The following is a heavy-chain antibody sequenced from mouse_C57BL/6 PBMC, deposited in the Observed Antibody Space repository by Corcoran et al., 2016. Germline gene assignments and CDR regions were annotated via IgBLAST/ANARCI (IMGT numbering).Heavy chain of an antibody. V-gene: IGHV1-26*01. CDR1: GYTFTDYY. Sequence: EVQLQQSGPELVKPGASVKISCKASGYTFTDYYMNWVKQSHGKSLEWIGDINPNNGGTSYNQKFKGKATLTVDKSSSTAYMELRSLTSEDSAVYYCARDRVLRSAWFAYWGQGTLVTVPA. D-gene: IGHD1-1*01. CDR3: ARDRVLRSAWFAY. CDR2: INPNNGGT. J-gene: IGHJ3*01.